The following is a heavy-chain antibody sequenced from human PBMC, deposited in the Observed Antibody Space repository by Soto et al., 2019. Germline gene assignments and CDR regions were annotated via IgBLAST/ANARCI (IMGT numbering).Heavy chain of an antibody. CDR1: GFTFSSYA. Sequence: VASVKVSCKASGFTFSSYAISWARQAPGQGLEWMGWTSGYNGNTNYAQKLQGRVTMSTDTSRSTAYMELRSLRSDDTAVYYCARDLEDIVVNRPPYGMDVWGQGTTVTVSS. D-gene: IGHD2-15*01. CDR2: TSGYNGNT. V-gene: IGHV1-18*01. J-gene: IGHJ6*02. CDR3: ARDLEDIVVNRPPYGMDV.